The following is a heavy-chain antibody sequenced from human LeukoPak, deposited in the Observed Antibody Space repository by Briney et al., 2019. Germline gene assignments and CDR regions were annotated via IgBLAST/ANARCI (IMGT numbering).Heavy chain of an antibody. V-gene: IGHV3-21*01. CDR1: GFTFSSNS. Sequence: PGXXLRLSCAASGFTFSSNSMNWVRQAPGKGLEWVSSISSSSYKYYADSVKGRFTISRDNAKNSLYLQMNSLRAEDTAVYYCARVVYYYYMDVWGKGTTVTVSS. CDR3: ARVVYYYYMDV. J-gene: IGHJ6*03. CDR2: ISSSSYK.